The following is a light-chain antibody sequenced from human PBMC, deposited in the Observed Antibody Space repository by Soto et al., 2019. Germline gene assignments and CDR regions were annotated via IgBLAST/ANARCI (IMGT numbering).Light chain of an antibody. CDR2: DAS. Sequence: ETMMTQSPDTLSVSLGERATLSCRASQSLRTCLAWYQQKPGQAPRLLIYDASNRATSIPARFSGSGSGTDFAVTISGLQSKDFAVYYCQQYNNWSRTFGQGTKVDIK. CDR1: QSLRTC. V-gene: IGKV3-15*01. J-gene: IGKJ1*01. CDR3: QQYNNWSRT.